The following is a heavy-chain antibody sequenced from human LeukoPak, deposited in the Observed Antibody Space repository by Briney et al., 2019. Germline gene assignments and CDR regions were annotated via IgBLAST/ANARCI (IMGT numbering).Heavy chain of an antibody. J-gene: IGHJ4*02. D-gene: IGHD6-19*01. CDR1: GFTFSSYA. V-gene: IGHV3-30-3*01. Sequence: GGSLRLSCAASGFTFSSYAMHWVRQAPGKGLEWVAVISYDGSNKYYADSVKGRFTISRDNSKNTLYLQMNSLRAEDTAVYYCARDELPKYSSGTIDYWGQGTLVTVSS. CDR2: ISYDGSNK. CDR3: ARDELPKYSSGTIDY.